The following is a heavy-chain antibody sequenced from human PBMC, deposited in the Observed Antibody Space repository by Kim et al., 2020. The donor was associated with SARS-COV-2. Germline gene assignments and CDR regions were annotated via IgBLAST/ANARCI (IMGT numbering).Heavy chain of an antibody. D-gene: IGHD2-2*01. J-gene: IGHJ6*02. V-gene: IGHV1-24*01. Sequence: ASVKVSCKVSGYTLTELSMHWVRQAPGKGLEWMGGFDPEDGETLYAQMFQGRVTMTEDTSTDTAYMELSSLSSEDTAVYYCATGQTLVVVTAAIRSYYYYYCMDVWGQGTTVTVSS. CDR3: ATGQTLVVVTAAIRSYYYYYCMDV. CDR2: FDPEDGET. CDR1: GYTLTELS.